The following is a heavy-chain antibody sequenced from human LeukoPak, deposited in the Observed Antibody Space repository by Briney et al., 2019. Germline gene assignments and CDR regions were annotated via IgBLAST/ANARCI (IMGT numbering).Heavy chain of an antibody. D-gene: IGHD3-22*01. J-gene: IGHJ4*02. CDR3: ARSTSYDSSGYPNY. CDR1: EFTVSGND. CDR2: ISSSSSYI. V-gene: IGHV3-21*01. Sequence: GGSLRLSCAASEFTVSGNDMSWVRQAPGKGLEWVSSISSSSSYIYYADSVKGRFTISRDNAKNSLYLQMNSLRAEDTAVYYCARSTSYDSSGYPNYWGQGTLVTVSS.